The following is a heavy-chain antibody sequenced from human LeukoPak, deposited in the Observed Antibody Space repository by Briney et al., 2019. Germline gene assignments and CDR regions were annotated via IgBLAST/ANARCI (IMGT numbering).Heavy chain of an antibody. Sequence: SETLSLTCTVSGDSINYVAYYWAWIRQPPGKGLEWIGEGSDSGGTKFNPSLKSRVTISADTSKNQFSLKLTSVTAADTAAYYCAKNGQSGFSFDPWGQGTLVTVSS. CDR1: GDSINYVAYY. J-gene: IGHJ5*02. V-gene: IGHV4-34*01. CDR3: AKNGQSGFSFDP. D-gene: IGHD1-26*01. CDR2: GSDSGGT.